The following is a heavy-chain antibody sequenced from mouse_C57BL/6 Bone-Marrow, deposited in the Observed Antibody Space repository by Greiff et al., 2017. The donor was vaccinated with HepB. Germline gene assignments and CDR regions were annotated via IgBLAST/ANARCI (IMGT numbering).Heavy chain of an antibody. J-gene: IGHJ1*03. V-gene: IGHV1-52*01. CDR1: GYTFTSYW. Sequence: QVQLQQPGAELVRPGSSVKLSCKASGYTFTSYWMHWVKQRPIQGLEWIGNIDPSDSETHYNQKFKDKATLTVDKSSSTAYMQLSSLTSEASAVYYGARRGGAWGYFDVWGTGTTVTVSS. D-gene: IGHD4-1*01. CDR2: IDPSDSET. CDR3: ARRGGAWGYFDV.